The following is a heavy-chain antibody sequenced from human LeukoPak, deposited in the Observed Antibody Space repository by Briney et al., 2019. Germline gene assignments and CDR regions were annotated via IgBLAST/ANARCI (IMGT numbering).Heavy chain of an antibody. D-gene: IGHD1-1*01. CDR1: GGSISSYY. J-gene: IGHJ5*02. V-gene: IGHV4-59*01. Sequence: SETLSLTCTVSGGSISSYYWSWIRQPPGKGLEWIGYIYYSGSTNYNPSLKSRVTISVDTSKNQFSLKLSSVTAADMAVYYCARDHAGGGFDPWGQGTLVTVSS. CDR3: ARDHAGGGFDP. CDR2: IYYSGST.